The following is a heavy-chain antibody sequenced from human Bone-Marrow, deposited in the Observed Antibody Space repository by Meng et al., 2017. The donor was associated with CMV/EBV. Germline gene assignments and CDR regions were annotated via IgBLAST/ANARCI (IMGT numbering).Heavy chain of an antibody. D-gene: IGHD2-2*01. J-gene: IGHJ6*02. Sequence: TLTLTCAASGFTFSSYDIHWVRQAPGKGLEWVAVIWYDGSNKYYADSVKGRFTISRDNSKNTLYLQMNSLRAEYTSVYYCAKEGCGSNTCGKEDVMDIWGQGTTVTVSS. CDR3: AKEGCGSNTCGKEDVMDI. CDR1: GFTFSSYD. V-gene: IGHV3-33*06. CDR2: IWYDGSNK.